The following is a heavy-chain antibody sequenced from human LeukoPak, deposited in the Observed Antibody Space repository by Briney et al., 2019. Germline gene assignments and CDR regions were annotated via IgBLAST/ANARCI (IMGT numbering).Heavy chain of an antibody. D-gene: IGHD1-26*01. CDR1: GDSTNVYY. Sequence: SETLSLTCTVSGDSTNVYYWSWIRQSAGKGLEWIGRISSSGNTNYNPSLKSRVTMSVDTSKNQISLKVTSVTAADTAMYYCARESGSYGYWGQGTLVTVSS. CDR2: ISSSGNT. CDR3: ARESGSYGY. V-gene: IGHV4-4*07. J-gene: IGHJ4*02.